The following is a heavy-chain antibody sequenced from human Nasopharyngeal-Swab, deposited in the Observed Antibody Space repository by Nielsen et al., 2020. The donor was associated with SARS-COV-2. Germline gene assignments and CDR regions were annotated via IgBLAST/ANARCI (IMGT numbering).Heavy chain of an antibody. CDR2: IYYSGST. J-gene: IGHJ4*02. V-gene: IGHV4-59*12. CDR1: GGSISSYY. Sequence: GSLRLSCTVSGGSISSYYWSWIRQRPGKGLEWIGYIYYSGSTNYNPSLKSRVTISVDTSKNQFSLKLSSMTAADTAVYYCARWTRISYASQLDYWGQGTLVTVSS. D-gene: IGHD2-2*01. CDR3: ARWTRISYASQLDY.